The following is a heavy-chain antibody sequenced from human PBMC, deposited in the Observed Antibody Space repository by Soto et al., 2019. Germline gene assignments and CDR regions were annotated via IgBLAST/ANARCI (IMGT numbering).Heavy chain of an antibody. V-gene: IGHV3-74*01. CDR3: ARGAPGRDGYNLDFQH. J-gene: IGHJ1*01. CDR2: ITEDGSGT. CDR1: GFTLSSYP. D-gene: IGHD5-12*01. Sequence: LRLSCAASGFTLSSYPIHWVRQAPGKGPVWVSRITEDGSGTTYADSVKGRFTVTRDNAKNTMYLQMSGLGAEDTAVYYCARGAPGRDGYNLDFQHWGQGTLVTVSS.